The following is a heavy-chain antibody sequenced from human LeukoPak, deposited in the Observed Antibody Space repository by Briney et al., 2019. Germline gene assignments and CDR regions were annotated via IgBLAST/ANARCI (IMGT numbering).Heavy chain of an antibody. CDR1: GFTFSSYA. D-gene: IGHD5-24*01. Sequence: GRSLRLSCAASGFTFSSYAMHWVRQAPGKGLEWVAVISYDGSNKYYADSVKGRFTISRDNSKNTLYLQMHTLRAEDTAVYFCARDRGWQQFDYWGQGTLVTVSA. CDR2: ISYDGSNK. V-gene: IGHV3-30-3*01. J-gene: IGHJ4*02. CDR3: ARDRGWQQFDY.